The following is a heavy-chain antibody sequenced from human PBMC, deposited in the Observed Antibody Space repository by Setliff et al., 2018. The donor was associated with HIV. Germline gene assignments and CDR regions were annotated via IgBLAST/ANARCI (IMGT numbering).Heavy chain of an antibody. CDR1: GYSFTGYY. CDR3: ARGADASGYFYREYFQH. V-gene: IGHV1-69*13. CDR2: VVPTIHEA. J-gene: IGHJ1*01. D-gene: IGHD3-22*01. Sequence: SVKVSCKASGYSFTGYYIHWVRQAPGQGLEWMGGVVPTIHEATYAQKFQGRVTITADESATTVYMEMSGLTSEDTAIYYCARGADASGYFYREYFQHWGQGTLVTVSS.